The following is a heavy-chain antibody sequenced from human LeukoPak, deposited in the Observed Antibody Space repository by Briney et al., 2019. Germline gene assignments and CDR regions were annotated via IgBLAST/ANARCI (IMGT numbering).Heavy chain of an antibody. V-gene: IGHV3-7*01. CDR1: GFTFSSYW. CDR2: IKQDGSEK. J-gene: IGHJ6*02. Sequence: GGSLRLSCAASGFTFSSYWMSWVRQAPGKGLEWVANIKQDGSEKYYVDSVKGRFTISRDNAKNSLYLQMNSLRAEDTAVYYCARDGDTTPWALYYYYGMGVWGQGTTVTVSS. CDR3: ARDGDTTPWALYYYYGMGV. D-gene: IGHD5-18*01.